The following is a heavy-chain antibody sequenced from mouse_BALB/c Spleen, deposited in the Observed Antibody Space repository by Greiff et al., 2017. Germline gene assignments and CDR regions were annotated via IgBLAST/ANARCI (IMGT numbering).Heavy chain of an antibody. D-gene: IGHD1-1*01. CDR3: TRSSTVEFDY. CDR2: IDPETGGT. CDR1: GYTFTDYE. Sequence: VQLHQSGAELVRPGASVTLSCKASGYTFTDYEMHWVKQTPVHGLEWIGAIDPETGGTAYNQKFKGKATLTADKSSSTAYMELRSLTSEDSAVYYCTRSSTVEFDYWGQGTTLTVSS. V-gene: IGHV1-15*01. J-gene: IGHJ2*01.